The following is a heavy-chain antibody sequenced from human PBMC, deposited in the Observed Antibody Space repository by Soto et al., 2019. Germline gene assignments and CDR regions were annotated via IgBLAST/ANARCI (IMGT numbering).Heavy chain of an antibody. CDR2: FDPEDGET. D-gene: IGHD2-21*01. Sequence: GASVKVSCKVSGYTLTDLSMHWVRQAPGKGLEWMGGFDPEDGETIYAQKFQGRVTMTEDTSTDTAYMELSSLRSEDTAVYYCATSFLRNLVIWYDYWGQGTLVTVSS. CDR3: ATSFLRNLVIWYDY. J-gene: IGHJ4*02. V-gene: IGHV1-24*01. CDR1: GYTLTDLS.